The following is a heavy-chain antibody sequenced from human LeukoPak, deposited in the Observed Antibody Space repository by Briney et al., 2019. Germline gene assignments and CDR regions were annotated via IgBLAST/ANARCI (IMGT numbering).Heavy chain of an antibody. CDR2: INHSGST. CDR3: ARGRYYCSGGSCHYLDY. J-gene: IGHJ4*02. V-gene: IGHV4-34*01. CDR1: GGSFSGYY. Sequence: SETLSVTCAVYGGSFSGYYWSWIRQPPGKGLEWIGEINHSGSTNYNPSLKSRVTISVDTSKNQFSLKLSSVTAADTAVYYCARGRYYCSGGSCHYLDYWGQGTLVTVSS. D-gene: IGHD2-15*01.